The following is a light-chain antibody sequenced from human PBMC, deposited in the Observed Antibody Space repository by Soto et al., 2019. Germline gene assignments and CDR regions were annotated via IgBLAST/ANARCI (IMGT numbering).Light chain of an antibody. CDR3: QHYTLYSAP. Sequence: RLTQSPSSLSASVGDTVTISCRASQDIYTYLAWYQQKPGKAPTLLIFDASSLHHGVPPRFAGSGSGSEFTLTINRLQADDFTTYYCQHYTLYSAPFGQGTRV. V-gene: IGKV1-5*01. J-gene: IGKJ5*01. CDR1: QDIYTY. CDR2: DAS.